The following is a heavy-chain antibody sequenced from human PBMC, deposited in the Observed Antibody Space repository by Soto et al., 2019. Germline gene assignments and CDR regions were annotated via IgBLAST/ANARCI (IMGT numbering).Heavy chain of an antibody. CDR2: IYYSGST. CDR3: ARYQQYYEN. J-gene: IGHJ1*01. V-gene: IGHV4-59*08. D-gene: IGHD1-26*01. Sequence: SETLSLTCTVSGGSISGYYWSWIRQPPGKGLEWIGYIYYSGSTNYNPSLKSRVSMSVDTSKNQFSLSLNSVTAADTAVYYCARYQQYYENWGQGTLVTVSS. CDR1: GGSISGYY.